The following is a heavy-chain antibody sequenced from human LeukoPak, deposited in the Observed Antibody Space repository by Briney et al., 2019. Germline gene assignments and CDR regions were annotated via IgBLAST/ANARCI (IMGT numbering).Heavy chain of an antibody. V-gene: IGHV1-2*02. CDR3: ARLPDYYDSSGYWGD. J-gene: IGHJ4*02. CDR2: INPNSGGT. D-gene: IGHD3-22*01. Sequence: ASVKVSCKASGYTFTGYYMHWVRQAPGQGLEWMGWINPNSGGTNYAQKFQGRVTMTRDTSISTAYMELSRLRSDDTAAYYCARLPDYYDSSGYWGDWGQGTLVTVSS. CDR1: GYTFTGYY.